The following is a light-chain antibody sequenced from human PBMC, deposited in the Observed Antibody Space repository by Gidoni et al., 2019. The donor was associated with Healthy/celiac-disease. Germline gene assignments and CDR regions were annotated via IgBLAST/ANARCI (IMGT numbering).Light chain of an antibody. V-gene: IGLV2-14*01. CDR3: SSYTSSSTLDV. J-gene: IGLJ1*01. CDR2: DVS. CDR1: SSDVGGYKY. Sequence: HSALTQPASVSGSPGQSITISCTGTSSDVGGYKYVSWYQQHPGKAPKLMIYDVSHRPSGVSNRFSGSKSGNTASLTISGLQAEDEADYYCSSYTSSSTLDVFGTGTKVTVL.